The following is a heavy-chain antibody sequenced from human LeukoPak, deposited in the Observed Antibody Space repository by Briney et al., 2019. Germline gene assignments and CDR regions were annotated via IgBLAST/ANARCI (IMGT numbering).Heavy chain of an antibody. Sequence: SSETLSLTCAAYGGSFSGYYWSWIRQPPGKGLEWIGEINHSGSTNYNPSLKSRVTISVDTSKNQFSLKLSSVTAADTAVYYCARGYCSSTSCWNYFDYWGQGTLVTVSS. J-gene: IGHJ4*02. CDR1: GGSFSGYY. CDR3: ARGYCSSTSCWNYFDY. D-gene: IGHD2-2*01. CDR2: INHSGST. V-gene: IGHV4-34*01.